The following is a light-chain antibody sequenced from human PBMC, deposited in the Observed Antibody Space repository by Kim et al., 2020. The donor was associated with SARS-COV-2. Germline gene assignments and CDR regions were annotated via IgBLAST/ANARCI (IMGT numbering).Light chain of an antibody. CDR3: QQFNNYPRT. Sequence: AIQLTQSPSSLSASVGDRVTITCRASQGISSALAWYQQKPDKAPNLLIYDASSLESGVPSRFSGSGSGTDFTLTISSLQPEDSATYYCQQFNNYPRTFGQGTKVDIK. CDR1: QGISSA. CDR2: DAS. V-gene: IGKV1D-13*01. J-gene: IGKJ1*01.